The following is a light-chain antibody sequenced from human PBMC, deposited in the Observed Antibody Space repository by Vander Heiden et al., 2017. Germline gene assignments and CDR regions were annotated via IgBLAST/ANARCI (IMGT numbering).Light chain of an antibody. CDR3: MQATQWPQT. V-gene: IGKV2-30*02. Sequence: DVVLTQSPLSLPVTLGQPASISCTSSHSLVHSSGNTYLFWFQQRPGQSPRRLIFNVSNRDSGVPDRFGGSGSSTEFTLKISRVEAEDVAIYYCMQATQWPQTFGQGTRLDIK. CDR2: NVS. CDR1: HSLVHSSGNTY. J-gene: IGKJ5*01.